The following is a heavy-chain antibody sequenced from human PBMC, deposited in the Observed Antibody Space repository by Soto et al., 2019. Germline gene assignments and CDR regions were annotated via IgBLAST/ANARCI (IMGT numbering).Heavy chain of an antibody. CDR3: ARASIAVAGRPSRVYYMDV. J-gene: IGHJ6*03. CDR1: GYTFTSYD. CDR2: MNPNSGNT. Sequence: ASVKVSCKASGYTFTSYDINWVRQATGQGLEWMGWMNPNSGNTGYAQRFQGRVTMTRNTSISTAYMELSSLRSEDTAVYYCARASIAVAGRPSRVYYMDVWGKGTTVTVSS. D-gene: IGHD6-19*01. V-gene: IGHV1-8*01.